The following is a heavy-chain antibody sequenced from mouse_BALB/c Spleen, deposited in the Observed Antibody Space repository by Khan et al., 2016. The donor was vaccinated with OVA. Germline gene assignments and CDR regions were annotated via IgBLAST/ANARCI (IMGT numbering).Heavy chain of an antibody. J-gene: IGHJ3*01. D-gene: IGHD1-1*02. CDR2: INPSTGYT. V-gene: IGHV1-7*01. CDR1: GYTFTTYW. Sequence: VQLQESGAELAKPGASVKMSCTTSGYTFTTYWIHWIKQRPGQGLEWIGYINPSTGYTEYNQKFKDKATLTTDESSSAAYLQLSSLTSEDSAVYYWTRRGLYGLFAFWGQGTLVTVS. CDR3: TRRGLYGLFAF.